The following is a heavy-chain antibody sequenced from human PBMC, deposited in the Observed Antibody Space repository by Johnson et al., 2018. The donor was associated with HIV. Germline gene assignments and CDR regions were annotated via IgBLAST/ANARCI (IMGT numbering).Heavy chain of an antibody. Sequence: QVQLVESGGGVVQPGRSLRLSCAASGFTFSSYAMHWVRQAPAKGLEWVAVISYDGSDKYYAASVKGRFTISRDSSKNTLYLQMNTLRADDTAVYYCARGSRYTHDNGDVYLLQSFDIWGQGTMVTVSS. V-gene: IGHV3-30*04. CDR1: GFTFSSYA. J-gene: IGHJ3*02. CDR2: ISYDGSDK. CDR3: ARGSRYTHDNGDVYLLQSFDI. D-gene: IGHD4/OR15-4a*01.